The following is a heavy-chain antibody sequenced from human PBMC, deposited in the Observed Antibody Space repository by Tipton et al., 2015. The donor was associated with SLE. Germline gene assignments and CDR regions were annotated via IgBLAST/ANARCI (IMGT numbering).Heavy chain of an antibody. CDR3: ARDLRRYFDY. CDR1: GFTFNNFA. V-gene: IGHV3-23*01. J-gene: IGHJ4*02. D-gene: IGHD3-16*01. CDR2: ISGRGSST. Sequence: GSLRLSCAASGFTFNNFAMSWVRQTPGKGLEWVSAISGRGSSTYYADSVRGRFTISRDNSKNTLFLQMNSLRAEDTAFYYCARDLRRYFDYWGQGTLVTVSS.